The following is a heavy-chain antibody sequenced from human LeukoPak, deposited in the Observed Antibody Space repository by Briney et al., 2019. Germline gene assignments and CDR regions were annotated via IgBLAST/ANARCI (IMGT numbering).Heavy chain of an antibody. Sequence: PGGSLRLSCAASGFTFSSYAMHWVRQAPGKGLEWVAVISYDGSNKYYADSVKGRFTISRDNSKNTLYLQMNSLRAEDTVVYYCARDIYGSGSYARYWGQGTLVTVSS. V-gene: IGHV3-30*04. CDR1: GFTFSSYA. CDR3: ARDIYGSGSYARY. J-gene: IGHJ4*02. D-gene: IGHD3-10*01. CDR2: ISYDGSNK.